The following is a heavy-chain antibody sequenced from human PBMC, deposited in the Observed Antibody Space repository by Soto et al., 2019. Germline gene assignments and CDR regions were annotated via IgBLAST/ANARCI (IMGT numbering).Heavy chain of an antibody. D-gene: IGHD6-13*01. CDR3: ARLQQDKDYYYYMDV. V-gene: IGHV4-34*01. J-gene: IGHJ6*03. Sequence: SETLSLTCAVYGGSFSGYYWSWIRQPPGKGLEWIGEINHSGSTNYNPSLKSRVTISVDTSKNQFSLKLSSVTAADTAVYYCARLQQDKDYYYYMDVWGKGTTVTVSS. CDR1: GGSFSGYY. CDR2: INHSGST.